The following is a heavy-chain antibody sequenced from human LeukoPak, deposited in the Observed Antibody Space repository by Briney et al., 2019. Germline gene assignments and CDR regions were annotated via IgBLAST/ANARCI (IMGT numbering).Heavy chain of an antibody. CDR1: GFTFSSYA. CDR3: ARTIFGVVISDY. J-gene: IGHJ4*02. Sequence: PGGSLRLSCAASGFTFSSYAMSWVRQAPGKGLEWVSAISGSGGTTYSADSVKGRFTISRDNSKNTLYLQMNSLRAEDTAVYYCARTIFGVVISDYWGQGTLVTVSS. V-gene: IGHV3-23*01. CDR2: ISGSGGTT. D-gene: IGHD3-3*01.